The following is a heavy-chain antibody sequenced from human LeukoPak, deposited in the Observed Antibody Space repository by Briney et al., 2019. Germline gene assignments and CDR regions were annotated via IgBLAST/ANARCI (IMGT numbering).Heavy chain of an antibody. J-gene: IGHJ5*02. V-gene: IGHV1-69*06. CDR1: GGTFSSYA. Sequence: GASVKVSCKASGGTFSSYAISWVRQAPGQGLEWMGGIIPIFGTANYAQKFQGRVTITADKSTSTAYMELSSLRSEDTAVHYCARAQHTTNWFDPWGQGTLVTVSS. CDR3: ARAQHTTNWFDP. CDR2: IIPIFGTA. D-gene: IGHD2-21*01.